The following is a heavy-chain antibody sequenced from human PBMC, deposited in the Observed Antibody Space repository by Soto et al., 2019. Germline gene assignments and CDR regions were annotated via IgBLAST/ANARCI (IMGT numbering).Heavy chain of an antibody. D-gene: IGHD2-2*01. CDR2: INPNSGGT. V-gene: IGHV1-2*04. Sequence: ASVKVSCKASGYTFTGYYMHWVRQAPGQGLEWMGWINPNSGGTNYAQKFQGWVTTTRDTSISTAYMELSRLRSDDTAVYYCAREVGYCSSTSCPPDWFDPWGQGTLVTVSS. J-gene: IGHJ5*02. CDR3: AREVGYCSSTSCPPDWFDP. CDR1: GYTFTGYY.